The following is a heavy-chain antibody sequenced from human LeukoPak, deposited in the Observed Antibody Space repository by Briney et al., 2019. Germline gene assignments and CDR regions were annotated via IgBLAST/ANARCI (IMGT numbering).Heavy chain of an antibody. Sequence: PGGSLRLSCAASGFTFSSYGMSWVRQAPGKGLEWVSAISGSGGSTYYADSVKGRFTISRDNSKNTLYLQMNSLRAEDTAVYYCAKPRTTYYYDSSGYWGAFDYWGQGTLVTVSS. CDR2: ISGSGGST. J-gene: IGHJ4*02. D-gene: IGHD3-22*01. CDR1: GFTFSSYG. CDR3: AKPRTTYYYDSSGYWGAFDY. V-gene: IGHV3-23*01.